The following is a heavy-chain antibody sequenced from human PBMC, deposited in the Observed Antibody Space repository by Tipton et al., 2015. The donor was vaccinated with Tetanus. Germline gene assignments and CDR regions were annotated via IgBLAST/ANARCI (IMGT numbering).Heavy chain of an antibody. Sequence: QVQLVQSGAEVKKPGSSVKVSCKAFGGTFTNYALSWVRQAPGQGLEWVGGITPIFGTTNSAPKFQGRVTITADESTNTAYMELSSLTSEDTAVYYCARAPNRISRGYDYWGQGTPITVSS. CDR2: ITPIFGTT. CDR1: GGTFTNYA. V-gene: IGHV1-69*01. CDR3: ARAPNRISRGYDY. D-gene: IGHD1-14*01. J-gene: IGHJ4*02.